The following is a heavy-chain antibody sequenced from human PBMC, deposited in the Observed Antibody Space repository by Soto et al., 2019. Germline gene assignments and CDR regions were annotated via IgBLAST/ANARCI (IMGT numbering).Heavy chain of an antibody. CDR1: GYSISSGYY. Sequence: SETLSLTCAVSGYSISSGYYWGWIRQPPGKGLEWIGSIYHSGGTYYNPSLKSRVTISVDTSKNQFSLKLSSVTAADTAVYYCARENPPTYYDFWSGYYGFDYWGQGTLVTVSS. CDR2: IYHSGGT. V-gene: IGHV4-38-2*02. CDR3: ARENPPTYYDFWSGYYGFDY. D-gene: IGHD3-3*01. J-gene: IGHJ4*02.